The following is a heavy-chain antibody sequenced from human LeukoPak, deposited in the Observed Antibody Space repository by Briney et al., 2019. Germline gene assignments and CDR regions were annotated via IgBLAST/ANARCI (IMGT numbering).Heavy chain of an antibody. V-gene: IGHV3-64*01. Sequence: GGSLRLSCAASGFTFSNYAMHWVRQAPGKGLEYVSAISSHGFSTYYANSVRGRFTVSRDNSKNTLYLQMGSLRSVDMAVYYCARDRDSGSPSGAFDIWGQGTMVTVSS. CDR1: GFTFSNYA. CDR3: ARDRDSGSPSGAFDI. CDR2: ISSHGFST. D-gene: IGHD1-26*01. J-gene: IGHJ3*02.